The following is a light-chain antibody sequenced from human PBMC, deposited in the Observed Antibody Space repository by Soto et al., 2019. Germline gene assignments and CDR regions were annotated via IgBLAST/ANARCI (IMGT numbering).Light chain of an antibody. Sequence: VVCTHSPGTLSFSPWERSTLYFSSSQSVTNNYLAWYQQKPGQPPRLLIYDTSNRATGIPARFSGSGSGTEFTLTISSLQSEDFAVYYCQQYNNWPPWTFGQGTKV. V-gene: IGKV3D-15*01. CDR3: QQYNNWPPWT. J-gene: IGKJ1*01. CDR1: QSVTNN. CDR2: DTS.